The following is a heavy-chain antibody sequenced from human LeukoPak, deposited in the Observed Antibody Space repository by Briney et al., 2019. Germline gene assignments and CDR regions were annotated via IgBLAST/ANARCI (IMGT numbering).Heavy chain of an antibody. CDR3: ARRGKERYCTNGVCYGYWYFDL. D-gene: IGHD2-8*01. Sequence: GESLKISCKASGYTFSNYWIGWVRQMPGKGLEWMGIIYPGDSDTRYSPSFQGQVTISADKSISTAYLQWSSLKASDTAMYYCARRGKERYCTNGVCYGYWYFDLWGRGTLVTVSS. J-gene: IGHJ2*01. V-gene: IGHV5-51*01. CDR1: GYTFSNYW. CDR2: IYPGDSDT.